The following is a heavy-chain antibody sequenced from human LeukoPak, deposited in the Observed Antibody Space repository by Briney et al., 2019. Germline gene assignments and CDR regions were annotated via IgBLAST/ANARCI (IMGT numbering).Heavy chain of an antibody. D-gene: IGHD6-19*01. CDR1: GYTFTGYY. V-gene: IGHV1-2*04. CDR2: INPNSGGT. Sequence: ASVKVSCKASGYTFTGYYMHWVQQAPGQGLEWMGWINPNSGGTNYAQKFQGWVTMTRDTSISTAYMELSRLRSDDTAVYYCARAMSSYSSGWYFDYWGQGTLVTVSS. CDR3: ARAMSSYSSGWYFDY. J-gene: IGHJ4*02.